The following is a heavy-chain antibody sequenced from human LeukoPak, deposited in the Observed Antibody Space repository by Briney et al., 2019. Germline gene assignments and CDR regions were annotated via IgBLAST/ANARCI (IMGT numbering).Heavy chain of an antibody. Sequence: GGSLRLSCAASGFTFSSYWMHWVRQAPGKGLVWVSRINSDGSSTSYADSVKGRFTISRDNAKNTLYLQMNSLRAEDTAVYYCARMPYGGNPHDAFDIWGQGTMVTVSS. J-gene: IGHJ3*02. V-gene: IGHV3-74*01. CDR1: GFTFSSYW. D-gene: IGHD4-23*01. CDR2: INSDGSST. CDR3: ARMPYGGNPHDAFDI.